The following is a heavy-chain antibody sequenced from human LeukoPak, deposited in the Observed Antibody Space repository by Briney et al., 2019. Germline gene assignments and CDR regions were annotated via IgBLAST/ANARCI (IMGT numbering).Heavy chain of an antibody. D-gene: IGHD6-13*01. Sequence: GGSLRLSCAASGFTFSSYWMTWVRQAPGKGQEWVANIKQDGSEKYYVDSVKGRFTISRDNAKNSLYLQMNSLRAEDTAVYYCAKDYSSSWYRFYAFDIWGQGTMVTVSS. CDR3: AKDYSSSWYRFYAFDI. J-gene: IGHJ3*02. V-gene: IGHV3-7*03. CDR1: GFTFSSYW. CDR2: IKQDGSEK.